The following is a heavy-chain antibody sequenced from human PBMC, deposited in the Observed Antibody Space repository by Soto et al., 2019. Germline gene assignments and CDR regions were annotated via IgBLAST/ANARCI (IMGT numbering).Heavy chain of an antibody. J-gene: IGHJ4*02. D-gene: IGHD2-21*01. Sequence: QVQLVQSGAELKKPGASVKVSCKASGYTFTNHGISWVRQAPGQGLEWVGWVSGYNDKTKSAQKFQGRGPMTTDTSTNTAYMELRSLRSDDTAVYFCARDFYPVAYVFDYWGQGTLVTVSS. CDR2: VSGYNDKT. CDR1: GYTFTNHG. V-gene: IGHV1-18*04. CDR3: ARDFYPVAYVFDY.